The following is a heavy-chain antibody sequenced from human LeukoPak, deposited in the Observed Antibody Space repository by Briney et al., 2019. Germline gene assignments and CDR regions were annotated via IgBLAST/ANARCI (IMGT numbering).Heavy chain of an antibody. D-gene: IGHD2-2*01. Sequence: SETLSLTCAVSGGSISSSNWWSWVRQPPGKGLEWIGEIYHSGSTNYNPSLKSRVTTSVDKSKNQFSLKLSSVTAADTAVYYCARDGDLYCSSTSCVYYYYYYGMDVWGQGTTVTVSS. CDR3: ARDGDLYCSSTSCVYYYYYYGMDV. CDR2: IYHSGST. J-gene: IGHJ6*02. CDR1: GGSISSSNW. V-gene: IGHV4-4*02.